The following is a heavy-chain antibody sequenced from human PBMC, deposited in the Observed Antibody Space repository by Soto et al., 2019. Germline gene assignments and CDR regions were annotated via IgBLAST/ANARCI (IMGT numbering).Heavy chain of an antibody. CDR3: ARAKGAAAGTGVANWFDP. CDR1: GFTFSSYD. Sequence: LRLSCAASGFTFSSYDMHWVSQATGKGLEWVSAIGTAGDTYYPGSVKGRFTISRENAKNSLYLQMNSLRAGGTAVYYCARAKGAAAGTGVANWFDPWGQGTLV. CDR2: IGTAGDT. V-gene: IGHV3-13*01. D-gene: IGHD6-13*01. J-gene: IGHJ5*02.